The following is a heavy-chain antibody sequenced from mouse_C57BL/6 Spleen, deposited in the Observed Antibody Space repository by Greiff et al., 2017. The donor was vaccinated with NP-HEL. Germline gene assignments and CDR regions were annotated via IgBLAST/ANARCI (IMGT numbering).Heavy chain of an antibody. D-gene: IGHD2-3*01. CDR2: IDPETGGT. J-gene: IGHJ3*01. Sequence: VKLQESGAELVRPGASVTLSCKASGYTFTDYEMHWVKQTPVHGLEWIGAIDPETGGTAYNQKFKGKAILTADKSSSTAYMELRSLTSEDSAVYYCTNRGDGYYFAYWGQGTLVTVSA. CDR1: GYTFTDYE. CDR3: TNRGDGYYFAY. V-gene: IGHV1-15*01.